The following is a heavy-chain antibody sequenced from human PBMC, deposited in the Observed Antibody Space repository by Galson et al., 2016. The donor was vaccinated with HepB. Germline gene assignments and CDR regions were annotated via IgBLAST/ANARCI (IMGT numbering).Heavy chain of an antibody. CDR2: ISLSTTYT. CDR3: AKTSRRSLFLGWIDY. CDR1: GFSFGVYY. V-gene: IGHV3-11*06. D-gene: IGHD3-3*01. Sequence: SLRLSCAASGFSFGVYYMSWIRQAPGKGLEWVSSISLSTTYTHYADSLKGRFTISRDDARNSLYLQLNGLRAEDTAVYYCAKTSRRSLFLGWIDYWGKGTLVTVSS. J-gene: IGHJ4*02.